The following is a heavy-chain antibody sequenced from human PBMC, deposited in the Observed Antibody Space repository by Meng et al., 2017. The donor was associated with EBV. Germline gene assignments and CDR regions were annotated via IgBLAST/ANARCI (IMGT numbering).Heavy chain of an antibody. CDR2: IRSQVDGRTA. D-gene: IGHD1-26*01. Sequence: VQLVEAGGGLVKTGESLKRSCAASEFTFTSAWMNWVRQAPGKGLEWVGRIRSQVDGRTADYSAPVKGRFTISRDDSKHTLYLQMNSLKIEDSAVYYCTTDEGGSRFWGQGTLVTVSS. CDR3: TTDEGGSRF. J-gene: IGHJ4*02. V-gene: IGHV3-15*01. CDR1: EFTFTSAW.